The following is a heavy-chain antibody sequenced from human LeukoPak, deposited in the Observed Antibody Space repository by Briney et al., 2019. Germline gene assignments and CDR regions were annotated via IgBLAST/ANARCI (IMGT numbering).Heavy chain of an antibody. CDR1: GGSISSSNW. V-gene: IGHV4-4*02. J-gene: IGHJ5*02. CDR3: ARALPHRRLMDTTMEQHWFDP. CDR2: IYHSGST. D-gene: IGHD5-18*01. Sequence: SGTLSLTCAVSGGSISSSNWWSWVRQPPGKGLEWIGEIYHSGSTNYNPSLKSRVTISVDKSKNQFSLKLSSVTAADTAVYYCARALPHRRLMDTTMEQHWFDPWGQGTLVTVSS.